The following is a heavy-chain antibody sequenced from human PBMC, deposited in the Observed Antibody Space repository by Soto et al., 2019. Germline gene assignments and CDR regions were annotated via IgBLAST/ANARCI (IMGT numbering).Heavy chain of an antibody. CDR3: ARDRDSDYYFGMDV. V-gene: IGHV1-69*13. D-gene: IGHD1-26*01. CDR2: IIPIFGTA. J-gene: IGHJ6*02. Sequence: ASVKVSCKASGGTFSSYAISWVRQAPGQGLEWMGGIIPIFGTANYAQKFQGRVTITADESTSTAYMELSSLRSEDTAVYYCARDRDSDYYFGMDVWGQGTTVTVSS. CDR1: GGTFSSYA.